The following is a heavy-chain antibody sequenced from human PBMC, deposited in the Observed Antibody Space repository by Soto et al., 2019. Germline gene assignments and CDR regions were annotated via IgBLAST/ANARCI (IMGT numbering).Heavy chain of an antibody. V-gene: IGHV3-7*01. J-gene: IGHJ6*02. CDR1: GFTFSSYW. D-gene: IGHD6-25*01. Sequence: GGSLRLSCAASGFTFSSYWMSWVRQAPGKGLEWVANIKQDGSEKYYVDSVKGRFTISRDNAKNSLYLQMNSLRAEDTAVYYCARDRGVKQRHYGMDVWGQGTTVTV. CDR2: IKQDGSEK. CDR3: ARDRGVKQRHYGMDV.